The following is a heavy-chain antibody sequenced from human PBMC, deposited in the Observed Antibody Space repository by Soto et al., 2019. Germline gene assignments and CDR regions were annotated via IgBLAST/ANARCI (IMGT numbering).Heavy chain of an antibody. CDR3: ARGFPSMTYYGEYYFDY. J-gene: IGHJ4*02. V-gene: IGHV3-53*01. CDR2: FYSGGST. D-gene: IGHD3-10*01. CDR1: GFTVSTNY. Sequence: EVQLVESGGGLIQAGGSLRLSCEAFGFTVSTNYMSWVRQTPGKGLEWVSVFYSGGSTFYADSVKGRFTISRDNSRNTRYLQMRSLRAEDTAVYYCARGFPSMTYYGEYYFDYWGQGTLVTVSS.